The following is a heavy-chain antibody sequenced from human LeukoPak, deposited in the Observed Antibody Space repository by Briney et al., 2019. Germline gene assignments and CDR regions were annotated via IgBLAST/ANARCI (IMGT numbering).Heavy chain of an antibody. Sequence: SETLSLTCTVSGGSTSSYYWSWIRQPPGKGLDWIGYIYYSGSTNYNPSLKSRLTISIDTSKNQFSLKLSSVTAADTAVYYCARHSGAGTGFVYWGQGTLVTVSS. CDR3: ARHSGAGTGFVY. CDR2: IYYSGST. V-gene: IGHV4-59*08. CDR1: GGSTSSYY. D-gene: IGHD6-19*01. J-gene: IGHJ4*02.